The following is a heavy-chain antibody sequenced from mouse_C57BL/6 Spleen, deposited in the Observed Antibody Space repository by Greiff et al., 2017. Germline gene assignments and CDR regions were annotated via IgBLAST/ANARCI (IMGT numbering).Heavy chain of an antibody. CDR1: GYAFSSSW. CDR2: IYPGDGDT. J-gene: IGHJ3*01. CDR3: ARAQATLAWFAY. V-gene: IGHV1-82*01. Sequence: QVQLQQSGPELVKPGASVKISCKASGYAFSSSWMNWVKQRPGKGLEWIGRIYPGDGDTNYNGKFKGKATLTADKSSSTAYMQLSSLTSEDSAVYFWARAQATLAWFAYWGQGTLVTVSA. D-gene: IGHD3-2*02.